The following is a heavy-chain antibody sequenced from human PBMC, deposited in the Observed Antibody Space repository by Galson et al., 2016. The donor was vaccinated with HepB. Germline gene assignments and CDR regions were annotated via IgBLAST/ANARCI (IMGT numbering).Heavy chain of an antibody. J-gene: IGHJ5*02. CDR1: GGAFNGYY. CDR2: INHSGNT. Sequence: ETLSLTCAVFGGAFNGYYWTWIRQPPGKGLEWIGEINHSGNTNYNPSLKSRVNLSVDMSKKQFTLELTSVTAADTAIYYCARGTYYDSATRFDPWGQGTPVTVAS. D-gene: IGHD3-3*01. CDR3: ARGTYYDSATRFDP. V-gene: IGHV4-34*01.